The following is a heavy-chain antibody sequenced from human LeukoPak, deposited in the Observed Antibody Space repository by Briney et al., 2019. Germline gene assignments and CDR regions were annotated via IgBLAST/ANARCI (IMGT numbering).Heavy chain of an antibody. D-gene: IGHD1-1*01. CDR3: ASLYNWNDVGGDDY. Sequence: GESLKISCKGSGYTFTGYYMHWVRQAPGQGLEWMGWINPNSGGTNYAQKFQGRVTMTRDTSISTAYMELSRLRSDDTAVYYCASLYNWNDVGGDDYWGQGTLVTVSS. J-gene: IGHJ4*02. CDR1: GYTFTGYY. CDR2: INPNSGGT. V-gene: IGHV1-2*02.